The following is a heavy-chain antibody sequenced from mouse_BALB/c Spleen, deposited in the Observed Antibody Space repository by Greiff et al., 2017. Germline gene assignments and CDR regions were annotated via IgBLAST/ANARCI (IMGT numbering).Heavy chain of an antibody. Sequence: DVHLVESGAELVKPGASVKLSCTASGFNIKDTYMHWVKQRPEQGLEWIGRIDPANGNTKYDPKFQGKATITADTSSNTAYLQLSSLTSEDTAVYYFARDYDYYFDYWGQGTTLTVSS. J-gene: IGHJ2*01. CDR2: IDPANGNT. CDR1: GFNIKDTY. CDR3: ARDYDYYFDY. V-gene: IGHV14-3*02. D-gene: IGHD2-4*01.